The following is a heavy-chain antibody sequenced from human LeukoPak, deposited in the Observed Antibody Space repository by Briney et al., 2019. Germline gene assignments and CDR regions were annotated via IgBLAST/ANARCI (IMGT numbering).Heavy chain of an antibody. CDR1: GYTLTSYY. V-gene: IGHV1-46*01. D-gene: IGHD1-26*01. CDR2: INPSGGTT. J-gene: IGHJ4*02. Sequence: ASVKVSCKASGYTLTSYYMHWVRQAPGQGLEWMGIINPSGGTTSYAQKFQGRATMTRDMSTSTVYMELSSLRSEDTAVYYCARAEVGATSAYYFDYWGQGTLVTVSS. CDR3: ARAEVGATSAYYFDY.